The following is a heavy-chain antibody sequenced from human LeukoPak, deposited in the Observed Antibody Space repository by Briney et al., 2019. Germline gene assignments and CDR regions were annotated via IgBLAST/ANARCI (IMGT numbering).Heavy chain of an antibody. CDR3: ARVYCSSTSCYDPWYFDY. J-gene: IGHJ4*02. D-gene: IGHD2-2*01. CDR2: IIPIFGTA. CDR1: GGTFSSYA. V-gene: IGHV1-69*13. Sequence: ASVKVSCKASGGTFSSYAISWVRQAPGQGLEWMGGIIPIFGTANYAQKFQGRVTITADESTSTAYMELSSLRSEDTAVYYCARVYCSSTSCYDPWYFDYWGQGTLVTVSS.